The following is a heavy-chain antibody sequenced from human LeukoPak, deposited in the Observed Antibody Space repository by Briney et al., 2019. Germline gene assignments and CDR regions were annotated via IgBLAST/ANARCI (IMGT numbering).Heavy chain of an antibody. V-gene: IGHV1-2*02. CDR1: GYTFSGYY. CDR2: INPNSGDT. J-gene: IGHJ4*02. Sequence: ASVKVSCKASGYTFSGYYMHWVRQAPGQGLEWMGWINPNSGDTNYAQKFQGRVTMTRDTSISTAYMALSRLRSDDTAVYYCARVRYRLAETYIDYWGQGTLVTVSS. CDR3: ARVRYRLAETYIDY. D-gene: IGHD3-16*01.